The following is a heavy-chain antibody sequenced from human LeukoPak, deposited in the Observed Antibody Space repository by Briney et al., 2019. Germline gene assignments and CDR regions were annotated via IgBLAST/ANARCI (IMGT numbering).Heavy chain of an antibody. Sequence: GGSLRLSCAASGFTLSGYWMHWVRQAPGKALVWVSRIKYDGSITSYADSVKGRFTISTDNAKNTLYLQMNSLRAEDTAVYYCARSDWFDPWGQGTLVTVSS. V-gene: IGHV3-74*01. CDR3: ARSDWFDP. CDR2: IKYDGSIT. J-gene: IGHJ5*02. CDR1: GFTLSGYW.